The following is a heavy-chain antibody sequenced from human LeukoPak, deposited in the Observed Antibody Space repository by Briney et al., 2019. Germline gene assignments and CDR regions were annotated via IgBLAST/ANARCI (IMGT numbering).Heavy chain of an antibody. CDR2: INHSGST. CDR3: ARDGCSSTSCYTGRGATDY. Sequence: SETLSLTCAVYGGSFSGYYWSWIRQPPGKGLEWIGEINHSGSTNYNPSLKSRVTISVDTSKNQFSLKLSSVTAADTAAYYCARDGCSSTSCYTGRGATDYWGQGTLVTVSS. CDR1: GGSFSGYY. J-gene: IGHJ4*02. D-gene: IGHD2-2*02. V-gene: IGHV4-34*01.